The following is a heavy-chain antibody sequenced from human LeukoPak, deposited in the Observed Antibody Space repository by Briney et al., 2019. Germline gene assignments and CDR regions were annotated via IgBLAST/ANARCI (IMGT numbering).Heavy chain of an antibody. J-gene: IGHJ4*02. CDR2: INPDGSVT. V-gene: IGHV3-74*01. CDR3: AKDMEDTAMGVDY. Sequence: GGSLRLSCAASGFTFSSYWMHWVRQPPGKGLVWVSRINPDGSVTTHADSVEGRFTISRDNAKNTLYLQMNSLRAEDTALYYCAKDMEDTAMGVDYWGQGTLVTVSS. CDR1: GFTFSSYW. D-gene: IGHD5-18*01.